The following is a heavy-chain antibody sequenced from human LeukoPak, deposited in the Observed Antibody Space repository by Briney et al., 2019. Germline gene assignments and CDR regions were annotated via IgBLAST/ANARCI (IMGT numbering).Heavy chain of an antibody. CDR2: ITGSGGST. CDR3: AKDGSGSYYFSYYYYYMDV. V-gene: IGHV3-23*01. D-gene: IGHD3-10*01. J-gene: IGHJ6*03. Sequence: GESLRLSCAASGFTFSNYAMTWVRQAPGKGLEWVSAITGSGGSTYYTDPVKGRFTISRDNSKNTLYLQMNSLRPEDTAVYYCAKDGSGSYYFSYYYYYMDVWGKGTTVTVSS. CDR1: GFTFSNYA.